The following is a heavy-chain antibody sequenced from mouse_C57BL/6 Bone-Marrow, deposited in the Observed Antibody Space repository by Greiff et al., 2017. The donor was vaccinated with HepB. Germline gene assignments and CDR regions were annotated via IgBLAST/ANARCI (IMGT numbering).Heavy chain of an antibody. CDR3: ARQPLGLLLFFDY. V-gene: IGHV5-2*01. D-gene: IGHD1-1*01. J-gene: IGHJ2*01. CDR2: INSDGGST. CDR1: EYEFPSHD. Sequence: EVQVVESGGGLVQPGESLKLSCESNEYEFPSHDMSWVRKTPEKRLEWVAAINSDGGSTYYPDTMERRFIISRDNTKKTLYLQMSSLRSDDTALYYCARQPLGLLLFFDYWGQGTTLTVSS.